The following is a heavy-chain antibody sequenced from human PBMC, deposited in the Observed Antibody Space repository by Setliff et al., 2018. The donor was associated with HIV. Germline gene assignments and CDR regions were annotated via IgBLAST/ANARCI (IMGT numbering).Heavy chain of an antibody. J-gene: IGHJ3*02. D-gene: IGHD6-19*01. Sequence: GGSLRLSCAASGFTFTTYGRHWVRPAPGRGREWGAIIWYDGTNKYYADSVKGRFTIARDNFKNTLFLQMNSLRAKDTAVYYCARDQEWLVEVEVDALHIWGQGTMVTVSS. CDR3: ARDQEWLVEVEVDALHI. V-gene: IGHV3-33*01. CDR2: IWYDGTNK. CDR1: GFTFTTYG.